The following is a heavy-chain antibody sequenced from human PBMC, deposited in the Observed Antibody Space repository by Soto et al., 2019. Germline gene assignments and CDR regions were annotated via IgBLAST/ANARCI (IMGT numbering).Heavy chain of an antibody. CDR1: GFSLSTSGAA. CDR3: AHRPCYCGGGSCYSGFDY. Sequence: ITLKESRPTLVKPTQTLTLTCTFSGFSLSTSGAAVGWIRQPPGKALEWNALIYWDDDKRYSPSMKSRLTIPKDTAKNQVVLTKTNMYPVDTAAYYSAHRPCYCGGGSCYSGFDYWGQGTLVTVSS. D-gene: IGHD2-15*01. V-gene: IGHV2-5*02. CDR2: IYWDDDK. J-gene: IGHJ4*02.